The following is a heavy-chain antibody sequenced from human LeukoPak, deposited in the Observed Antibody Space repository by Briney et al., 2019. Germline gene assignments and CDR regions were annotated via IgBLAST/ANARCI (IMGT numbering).Heavy chain of an antibody. CDR3: ARTDTSGWSRPLDC. V-gene: IGHV3-33*01. CDR1: GFTFSSYG. CDR2: IWYDGSNK. Sequence: SGGSLRLSCAASGFTFSSYGMHWVRQAPGKGLEWVAVIWYDGSNKYYADSVKGRFTISRDNSKNTLYLQMNSLRAEDTAVYYCARTDTSGWSRPLDCWGQGTLVTVSS. D-gene: IGHD6-19*01. J-gene: IGHJ4*02.